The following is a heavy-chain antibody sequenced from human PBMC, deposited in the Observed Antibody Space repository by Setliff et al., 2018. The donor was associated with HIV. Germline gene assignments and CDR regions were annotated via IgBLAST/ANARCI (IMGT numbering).Heavy chain of an antibody. CDR1: GFTFSNYA. CDR3: AMSPYSSGLFDY. D-gene: IGHD6-19*01. J-gene: IGHJ4*02. V-gene: IGHV3-23*01. Sequence: GGSLRLSCAASGFTFSNYAMTWVRQAPGEGLEWVSSISDSGGSTFHADSVKGRFTISRDNSRNTFYLQMDSLRAEDTAVYYCAMSPYSSGLFDYWGQGTLVTVSS. CDR2: ISDSGGST.